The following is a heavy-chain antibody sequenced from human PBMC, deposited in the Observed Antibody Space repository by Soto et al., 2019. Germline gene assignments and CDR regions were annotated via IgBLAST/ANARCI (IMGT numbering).Heavy chain of an antibody. J-gene: IGHJ4*02. V-gene: IGHV3-49*03. CDR2: IRSKAYGGTT. D-gene: IGHD6-13*01. CDR3: TSGIAAAGSLVDY. Sequence: GGSLRLSCTASGFTFGDYAMSWFRQAPGKGLGWVGFIRSKAYGGTTEYAASVKGRFTISRDDSKSIAYLQMNSLKTEDTAVYYCTSGIAAAGSLVDYWGQGTLVTVSS. CDR1: GFTFGDYA.